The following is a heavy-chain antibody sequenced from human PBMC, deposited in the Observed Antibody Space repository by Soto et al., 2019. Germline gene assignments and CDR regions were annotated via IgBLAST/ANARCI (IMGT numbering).Heavy chain of an antibody. Sequence: QVQLQESGPGLVKPSETLSLTCTVSGGSVSSGSYYWSWIRQPPGKGLEWIGYIYYSGSTNYNPSPKSRVTISVATSKNQSALNLSSVTAADTAVYYCASLPGHYDSSGYPSRWYSALWGRGTMVTVSS. CDR2: IYYSGST. V-gene: IGHV4-61*01. D-gene: IGHD3-22*01. CDR1: GGSVSSGSYY. CDR3: ASLPGHYDSSGYPSRWYSAL. J-gene: IGHJ2*01.